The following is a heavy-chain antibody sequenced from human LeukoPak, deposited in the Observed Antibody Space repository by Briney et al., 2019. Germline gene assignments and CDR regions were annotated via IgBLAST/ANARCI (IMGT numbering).Heavy chain of an antibody. CDR3: ARGNHIYGDQSLDT. CDR1: GFSFGAHA. CDR2: TSFDSRSK. V-gene: IGHV3-30*04. J-gene: IGHJ5*02. D-gene: IGHD2-21*02. Sequence: GGSLRLSCVGSGFSFGAHAMHWVRQIPGKGLEWVAVTSFDSRSKHYADSVEGRFTISRDNPKKTLYLQMSDLREEDTAMYFCARGNHIYGDQSLDTWGRGTLLTVSS.